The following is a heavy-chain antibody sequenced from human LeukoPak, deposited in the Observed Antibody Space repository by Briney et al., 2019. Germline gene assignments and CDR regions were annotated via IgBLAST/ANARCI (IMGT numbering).Heavy chain of an antibody. D-gene: IGHD2-15*01. J-gene: IGHJ3*02. CDR3: VRDPGWRAFDI. V-gene: IGHV3-7*01. CDR1: GFTFSNFW. Sequence: GGSLRLSCAASGFTFSNFWMSWVRQAPGKGLEWVAIINPDGSTTGYVDSVTGRSTISSDSAKNSLCLQLNSLRAEDTAVYYCVRDPGWRAFDIWGHRTMVTVSS. CDR2: INPDGSTT.